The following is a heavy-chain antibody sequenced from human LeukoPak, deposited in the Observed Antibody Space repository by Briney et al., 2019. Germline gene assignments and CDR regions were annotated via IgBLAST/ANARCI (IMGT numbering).Heavy chain of an antibody. D-gene: IGHD1-1*01. CDR3: ARAQTPLYNWNDRPDY. CDR1: GYTFTSYA. Sequence: ASVKVSCKASGYTFTSYAMNWVRQAPGQGLEWMGWINTNTGNPTYAQGFTGRFVFSLDTSVSTAYLQISSLKAEDTAVYYCARAQTPLYNWNDRPDYWGQGTLVTVSS. CDR2: INTNTGNP. V-gene: IGHV7-4-1*02. J-gene: IGHJ4*02.